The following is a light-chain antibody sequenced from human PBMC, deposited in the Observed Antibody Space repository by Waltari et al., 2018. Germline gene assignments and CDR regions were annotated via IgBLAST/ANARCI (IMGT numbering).Light chain of an antibody. J-gene: IGKJ3*01. CDR2: KAS. V-gene: IGKV1-5*03. Sequence: TCRASQSISVWLAWYQQKPGKAPKLLIYKASSLESGVPSRFSGSGSGTEFTLTISSLQPDDFATYYCQQYNTFPFTFGPGTKVDIK. CDR1: QSISVW. CDR3: QQYNTFPFT.